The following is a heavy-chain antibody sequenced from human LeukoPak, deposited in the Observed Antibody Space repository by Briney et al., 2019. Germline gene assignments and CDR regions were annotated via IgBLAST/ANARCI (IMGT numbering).Heavy chain of an antibody. Sequence: ASVKVSCKASGYTFTSYGISWGRQAPGQGLEWMGWISAYNGNTNYAQKLQGRVTMTTDTSTSTAYMELRSLRSDDTAVYYCARKGRSYWNGYYFDYWGQGTLVTVSS. CDR2: ISAYNGNT. J-gene: IGHJ4*02. CDR1: GYTFTSYG. V-gene: IGHV1-18*01. D-gene: IGHD1-26*01. CDR3: ARKGRSYWNGYYFDY.